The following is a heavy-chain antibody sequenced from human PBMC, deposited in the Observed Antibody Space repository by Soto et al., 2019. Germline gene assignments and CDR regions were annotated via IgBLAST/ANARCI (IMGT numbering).Heavy chain of an antibody. D-gene: IGHD1-26*01. J-gene: IGHJ2*01. V-gene: IGHV1-3*01. CDR1: GYTFTSYA. Sequence: QVQLVQSGAEVKKPGASVKVSCKASGYTFTSYAMHWVRQAPGQRLGWMGWINAGNGNTKHSQKFQGRVTITRDTSASTAYMELSSLRSEGTAVYYCARGGSLYWYFDLWGSGPLVTVSS. CDR2: INAGNGNT. CDR3: ARGGSLYWYFDL.